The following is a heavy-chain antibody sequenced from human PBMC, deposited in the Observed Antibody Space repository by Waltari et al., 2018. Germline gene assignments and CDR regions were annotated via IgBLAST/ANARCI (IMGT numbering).Heavy chain of an antibody. V-gene: IGHV5-51*01. D-gene: IGHD6-6*01. Sequence: EVQLVQSGAEVKKPGESLKISCKGSGYSFTSYWIGWVRQMPGKGLELMGIIYPGDSDTRYSPSFQGQVTISADKSISTAYLQWSSLKAADTAMYYCARHERLWGYSSSIYYYYGMDVWGQGTTVTVSS. CDR1: GYSFTSYW. J-gene: IGHJ6*02. CDR2: IYPGDSDT. CDR3: ARHERLWGYSSSIYYYYGMDV.